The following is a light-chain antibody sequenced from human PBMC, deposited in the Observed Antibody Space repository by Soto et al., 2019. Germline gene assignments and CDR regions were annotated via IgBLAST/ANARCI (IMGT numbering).Light chain of an antibody. V-gene: IGKV3-20*01. Sequence: EIVLTQSPGTLSLSPGERATLSCRASQSVSSSYVAWYQQKPGQAPRLLIYGASSRATGSPDRFSGSGSGTDFALTISRREPQDFAVYYCQQYGSTPPYTFGQGTKLEIK. CDR2: GAS. J-gene: IGKJ2*01. CDR1: QSVSSSY. CDR3: QQYGSTPPYT.